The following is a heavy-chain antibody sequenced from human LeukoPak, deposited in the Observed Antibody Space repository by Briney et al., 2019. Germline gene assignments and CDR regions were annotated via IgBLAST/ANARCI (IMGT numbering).Heavy chain of an antibody. D-gene: IGHD6-19*01. V-gene: IGHV3-48*02. J-gene: IGHJ5*02. Sequence: PGGSLRLSCAASGFTFSNYEMIWVRQAPGKGLDWISYVRGGGDITNYADSVKGRFTISRDNAKNLLYLQMNSLRDDDTAFSYYARDRIRVTGAYNWFDPWGQGTLVTVSS. CDR2: VRGGGDIT. CDR1: GFTFSNYE. CDR3: ARDRIRVTGAYNWFDP.